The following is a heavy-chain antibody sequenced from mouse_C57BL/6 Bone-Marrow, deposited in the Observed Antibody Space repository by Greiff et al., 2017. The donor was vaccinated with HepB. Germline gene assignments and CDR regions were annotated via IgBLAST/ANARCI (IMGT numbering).Heavy chain of an antibody. CDR2: IYPGSGST. CDR1: GYTFTSYW. Sequence: VQLQQPGAELVKPGASVKMSCKASGYTFTSYWITWVKQRPGQGLEWIGDIYPGSGSTNYNEKFKSKATLTVDTSSSTAYMQLRSLTSEDSAVYYCAREDFFITGGYWGQGTTLTVSS. D-gene: IGHD1-1*01. CDR3: AREDFFITGGY. V-gene: IGHV1-55*01. J-gene: IGHJ2*01.